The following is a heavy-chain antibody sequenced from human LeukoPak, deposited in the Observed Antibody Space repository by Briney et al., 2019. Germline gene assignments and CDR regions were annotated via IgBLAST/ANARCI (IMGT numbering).Heavy chain of an antibody. CDR2: IIPIFGTA. V-gene: IGHV1-69*05. J-gene: IGHJ4*02. Sequence: SVKVSCKASGGTFSSYAISWVRQAPGQGLEWMGGIIPIFGTANYAQKFQGRVTMTTDTSTSTAYMEVRSLRSDDTAVYYCARGPPNIDYWGQGTLVTVSS. D-gene: IGHD1/OR15-1a*01. CDR1: GGTFSSYA. CDR3: ARGPPNIDY.